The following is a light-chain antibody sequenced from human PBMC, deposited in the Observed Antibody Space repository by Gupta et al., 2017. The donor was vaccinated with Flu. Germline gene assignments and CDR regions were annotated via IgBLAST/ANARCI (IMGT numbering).Light chain of an antibody. V-gene: IGKV1-12*01. CDR1: QVIYSQ. J-gene: IGKJ4*01. CDR2: PAS. Sequence: DIQLTQSPSSVSASVGDRVTVTCRASQVIYSQLGWYQQKPGKAPKLLIYPASTLQSGVPSRFSGSGSETDFTLTITSLQPEDAATYYCPQAYSFPLTFGGGSKVEIK. CDR3: PQAYSFPLT.